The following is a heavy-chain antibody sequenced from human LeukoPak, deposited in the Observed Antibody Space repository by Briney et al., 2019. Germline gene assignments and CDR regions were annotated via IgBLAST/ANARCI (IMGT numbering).Heavy chain of an antibody. CDR1: GFTFSSYG. D-gene: IGHD6-13*01. V-gene: IGHV3-30*02. CDR3: ASGYSSSWRDYFDY. J-gene: IGHJ4*02. CDR2: IRYDGSNK. Sequence: GGSLRLSCAASGFTFSSYGMHWVRQAPGKGLEWVAFIRYDGSNKYYADSVKGRFTISRDNSKNTLSLQMNTLRAEDTAVYYCASGYSSSWRDYFDYWGQGTLVTVSS.